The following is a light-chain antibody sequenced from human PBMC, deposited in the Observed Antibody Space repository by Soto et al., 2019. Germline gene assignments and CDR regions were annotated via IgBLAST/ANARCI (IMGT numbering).Light chain of an antibody. CDR1: SSDIGSYNL. CDR3: CSYAGSRTYL. J-gene: IGLJ1*01. Sequence: HCTLAPPGSIVGPPGPSILISCTGSSSDIGSYNLVSWSQQYPGNPPKLMNFXGTKRLSGVSDRFSGSKSGNTASLTISGLQTEDEADYYCCSYAGSRTYLFGTGTKVTVL. CDR2: XGT. V-gene: IGLV2-23*01.